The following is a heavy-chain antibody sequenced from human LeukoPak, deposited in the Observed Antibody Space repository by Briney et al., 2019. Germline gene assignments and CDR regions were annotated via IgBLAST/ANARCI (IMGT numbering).Heavy chain of an antibody. CDR3: ARVTTGSLSLFDY. CDR1: GGSISSVSYY. Sequence: SQTLSLTCTVSGGSISSVSYYWSWIRQPAGKGLEWIGRIYSSGSTNYNPSLKSRVIISVDTSKNQFSLKLNSVTAADTAVYYCARVTTGSLSLFDYWGQGTLLTVSS. V-gene: IGHV4-61*02. D-gene: IGHD4-17*01. CDR2: IYSSGST. J-gene: IGHJ4*02.